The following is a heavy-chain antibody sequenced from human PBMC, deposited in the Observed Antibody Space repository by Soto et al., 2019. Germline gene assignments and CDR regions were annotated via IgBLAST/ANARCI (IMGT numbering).Heavy chain of an antibody. CDR1: SGSISSYY. J-gene: IGHJ3*02. CDR2: ISYSGST. Sequence: SETLSLTCTVSSGSISSYYWNWIRQPPGKGLEWIGYISYSGSTNYNPSLKSRVTISVDTSKNQFSLRLSSVTAADTAVYYCARRWYTNYKSRIGAFDIWGQGTMVTVSS. D-gene: IGHD4-4*01. V-gene: IGHV4-59*01. CDR3: ARRWYTNYKSRIGAFDI.